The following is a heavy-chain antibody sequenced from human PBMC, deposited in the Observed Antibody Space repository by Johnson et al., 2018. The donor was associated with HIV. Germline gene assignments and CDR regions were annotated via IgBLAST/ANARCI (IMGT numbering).Heavy chain of an antibody. D-gene: IGHD3-22*01. CDR3: AKGGADYSDSRGYSENDA. Sequence: QVQLVESGGGVVQPGRSLRLSCAASGFTFSSYGMHWVRQAPGKGLEWVAVISYDGSNKYYADSVKGRFTISRDNSKNTLYLQMNSLRAEDTAVYYCAKGGADYSDSRGYSENDA. J-gene: IGHJ3*01. V-gene: IGHV3-30*18. CDR1: GFTFSSYG. CDR2: ISYDGSNK.